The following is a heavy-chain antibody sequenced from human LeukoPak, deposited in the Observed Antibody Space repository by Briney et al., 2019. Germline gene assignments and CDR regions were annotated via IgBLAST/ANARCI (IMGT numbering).Heavy chain of an antibody. Sequence: GGSLRLSCAASGFTFSSYAMHWVPQARGKGLEWVAVISYDGSNKYYADAVKGRFTISRDNSKNTLYLQMNSLRAEDTAVYYCARALSADSTDHNDYWGQGTLVTVSS. V-gene: IGHV3-30-3*01. D-gene: IGHD3-22*01. CDR2: ISYDGSNK. CDR3: ARALSADSTDHNDY. J-gene: IGHJ4*02. CDR1: GFTFSSYA.